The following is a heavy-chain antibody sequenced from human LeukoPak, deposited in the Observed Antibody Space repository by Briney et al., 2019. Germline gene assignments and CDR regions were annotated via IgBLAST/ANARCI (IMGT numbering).Heavy chain of an antibody. CDR3: AKVTRPTYYYDSSSAFGI. CDR2: ISYDGSNK. D-gene: IGHD3-22*01. J-gene: IGHJ3*02. CDR1: GFTFSSYG. Sequence: PGRSLRLSCAASGFTFSSYGMHWVRQAPGKGLEWVAVISYDGSNKYYADSVKGRFTISRDNSKNTLYLQMNSLRAEDTAVYYCAKVTRPTYYYDSSSAFGIWGQGTMVTVSS. V-gene: IGHV3-30*18.